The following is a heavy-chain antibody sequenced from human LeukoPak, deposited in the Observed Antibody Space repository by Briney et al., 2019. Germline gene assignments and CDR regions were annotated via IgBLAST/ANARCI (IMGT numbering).Heavy chain of an antibody. CDR2: IYNSEST. J-gene: IGHJ5*02. CDR1: GGSISSYY. Sequence: SETLSLTCTVSGGSISSYYWSWIRQPPGKGLEWIGYIYNSESTKYNPSLKSGVTISVDTSKNQFSLKLSSVTAADTAVYYCARGYCSGGSCYPQGNWFDPWGQGTLVTVSS. D-gene: IGHD2-15*01. V-gene: IGHV4-59*08. CDR3: ARGYCSGGSCYPQGNWFDP.